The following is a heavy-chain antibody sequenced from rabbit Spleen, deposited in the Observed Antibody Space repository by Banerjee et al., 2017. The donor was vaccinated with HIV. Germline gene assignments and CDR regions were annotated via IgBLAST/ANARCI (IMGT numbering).Heavy chain of an antibody. V-gene: IGHV1S45*01. Sequence: QEQLEESGGGLVKPEGSLTLTCKASGFSFSSNYYMCWVRQAPGKGLEWIACIATGSSGFTYYASWAKGRFTCSKASSTTVTLQMTSLTAADTATYFCARDGAGGSYFGLWGPGTLVTVS. CDR1: GFSFSSNYY. CDR3: ARDGAGGSYFGL. CDR2: IATGSSGFT. D-gene: IGHD8-1*01. J-gene: IGHJ4*01.